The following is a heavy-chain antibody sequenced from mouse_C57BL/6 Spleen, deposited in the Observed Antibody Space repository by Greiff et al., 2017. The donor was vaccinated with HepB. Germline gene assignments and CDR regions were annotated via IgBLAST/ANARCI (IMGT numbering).Heavy chain of an antibody. D-gene: IGHD1-1*01. CDR1: GYSFTGYY. CDR2: INPSTGGT. CDR3: ARRGSYGFAY. Sequence: VQLQQSGPELVKPGASVKISCKASGYSFTGYYMNWVKQSPEKSLEWIGEINPSTGGTTYNQKFKAKATLTVDKSSSTAYMQLKSLTSEDSAVYYCARRGSYGFAYWGQGTLVTVSA. V-gene: IGHV1-42*01. J-gene: IGHJ3*01.